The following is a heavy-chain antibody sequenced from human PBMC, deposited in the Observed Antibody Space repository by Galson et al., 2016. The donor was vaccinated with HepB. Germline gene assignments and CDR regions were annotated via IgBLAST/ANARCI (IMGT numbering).Heavy chain of an antibody. D-gene: IGHD3/OR15-3a*01. CDR1: GYTFTSYD. V-gene: IGHV1-8*01. CDR3: ARAPISVAGLDWYFDL. J-gene: IGHJ2*01. Sequence: SVKVSCKASGYTFTSYDINWVRQATGQGLEWMGWMNPNSGNTGYAQQLQGRVIMTRNTSTSTAYMELRSLRSEDAAVYYCARAPISVAGLDWYFDLWGRGTRVTVSS. CDR2: MNPNSGNT.